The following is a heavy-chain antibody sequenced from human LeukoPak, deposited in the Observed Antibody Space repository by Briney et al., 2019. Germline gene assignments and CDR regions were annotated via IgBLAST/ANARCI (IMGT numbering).Heavy chain of an antibody. J-gene: IGHJ4*02. V-gene: IGHV3-7*04. CDR2: INLAGSEK. D-gene: IGHD5/OR15-5a*01. CDR1: GFTFSSYW. CDR3: ARGLGDFDY. Sequence: PGGSLRLSCAASGFTFSSYWMSWVRQAPGMGLEWVANINLAGSEKYYADSVKGRFTISRDNAKNSLYLQMNGLRAEDTAVYFCARGLGDFDYWGQGTLVTVSS.